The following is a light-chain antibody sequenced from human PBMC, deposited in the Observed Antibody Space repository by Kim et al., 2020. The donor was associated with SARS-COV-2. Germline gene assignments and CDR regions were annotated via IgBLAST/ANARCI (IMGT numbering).Light chain of an antibody. V-gene: IGKV1-5*01. CDR1: QSISTW. Sequence: ASVGDRVTITCRASQSISTWLAWYQQRPGKAPKSLIYDASSLQSGVPSRFSGSGSGTEFTLTISSLQTDDIATYYCQQYKTVPWTFGQGTKVDIK. CDR2: DAS. J-gene: IGKJ1*01. CDR3: QQYKTVPWT.